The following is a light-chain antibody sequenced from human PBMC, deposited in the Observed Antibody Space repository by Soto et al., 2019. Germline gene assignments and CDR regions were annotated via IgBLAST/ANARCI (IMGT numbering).Light chain of an antibody. CDR2: NNN. CDR1: SSNIESST. J-gene: IGLJ2*01. Sequence: QSVLTQPPSASGTPGQRVTISCSGSSSNIESSTVNWCQQLPGTAPKLLIYNNNHRPSGVPDRFSGSTSSTSASLAISGLESEDEDDYYWAAWDDSLNAVVFGGGTKLTVL. V-gene: IGLV1-44*01. CDR3: AAWDDSLNAVV.